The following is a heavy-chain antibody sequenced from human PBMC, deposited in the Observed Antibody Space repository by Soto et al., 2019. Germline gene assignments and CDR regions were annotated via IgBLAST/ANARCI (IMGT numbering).Heavy chain of an antibody. CDR1: GYTFTNYA. CDR3: ARDEPWESYRPRAFDY. J-gene: IGHJ4*02. Sequence: ASVKVSCKASGYTFTNYAMNWVRQAPGQRLEWMGWINGGNGNTRYSQKFQARVTITRDTSASTAYMELYSLTSEDTAVYFCARDEPWESYRPRAFDYCGQGTLVPVSS. V-gene: IGHV1-3*01. D-gene: IGHD3-16*02. CDR2: INGGNGNT.